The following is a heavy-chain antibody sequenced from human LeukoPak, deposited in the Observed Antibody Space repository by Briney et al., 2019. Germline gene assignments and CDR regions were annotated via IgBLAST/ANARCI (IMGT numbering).Heavy chain of an antibody. V-gene: IGHV3-48*03. CDR3: ARDRYCSGGSCYYYYYYMDV. D-gene: IGHD2-15*01. CDR2: ISSSGSTI. CDR1: GFTFSSYE. Sequence: PGGSLRLSCAASGFTFSSYEMNWVRQAPGKGLEWVSYISSSGSTIYYADSVKGRFTISRDNAKNSLYLQMNSLRAEDTAVYYCARDRYCSGGSCYYYYYYMDVWGKGTTVTISS. J-gene: IGHJ6*03.